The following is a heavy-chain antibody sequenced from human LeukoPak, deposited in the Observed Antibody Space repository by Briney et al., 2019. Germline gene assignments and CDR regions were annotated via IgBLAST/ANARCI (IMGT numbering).Heavy chain of an antibody. CDR2: ISGSGGST. D-gene: IGHD6-19*01. CDR3: AKDEESSGGPFGY. V-gene: IGHV3-23*01. J-gene: IGHJ4*02. Sequence: GGSLRLSCAASGFTFSSYAMSWVRQAPGKGLEWVSAISGSGGSTYYADSVKGRFTISRDNSKNTLYLQVNSLRAEDTAVYYCAKDEESSGGPFGYWGQGTLVTVSS. CDR1: GFTFSSYA.